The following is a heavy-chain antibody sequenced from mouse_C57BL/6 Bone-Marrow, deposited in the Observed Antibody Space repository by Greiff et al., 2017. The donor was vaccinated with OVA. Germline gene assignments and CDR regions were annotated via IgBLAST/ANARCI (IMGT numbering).Heavy chain of an antibody. CDR1: GYTFTSYW. D-gene: IGHD3-3*01. Sequence: VQLQQPGAELVRPGSSVKLSCKASGYTFTSYWMDWVKQRPGQGLEWIGNIYPSDSETHYNQKFKDKATLTVDKSTSTAYMQLSSLTSEDSAVYYCARRTGGLAYWGQGTLVTVSA. CDR3: ARRTGGLAY. V-gene: IGHV1-61*01. CDR2: IYPSDSET. J-gene: IGHJ3*01.